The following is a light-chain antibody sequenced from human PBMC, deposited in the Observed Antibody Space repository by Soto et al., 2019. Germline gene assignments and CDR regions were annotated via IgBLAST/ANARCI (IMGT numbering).Light chain of an antibody. CDR1: SSDIGDYNY. V-gene: IGLV2-14*01. CDR2: DVR. J-gene: IGLJ3*02. CDR3: RSSTTPTSLVV. Sequence: QSALTQPASVSGSPGQSITISCTGTSSDIGDYNYVSWYQQYPGKVPKLVIYDVRHRPSGVSNRFSGSKSGNTASLTISGLQAEDEADYYCRSSTTPTSLVVFGGGTKLTVL.